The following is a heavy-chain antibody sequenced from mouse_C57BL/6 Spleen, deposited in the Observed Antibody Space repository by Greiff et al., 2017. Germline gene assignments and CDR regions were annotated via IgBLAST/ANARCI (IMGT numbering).Heavy chain of an antibody. CDR3: ARLGGNYPYFDV. Sequence: QVQLKESGPGLVAPSGFSLTSYGVHWVRQPPGKGLEWLVVIWSDGSTTYNSALKSRLSISKDNSKSQVFLKMNSLQTDDTAMYYCARLGGNYPYFDVWGTGTTVTVAS. CDR1: GFSLTSYG. CDR2: IWSDGST. J-gene: IGHJ1*03. D-gene: IGHD2-1*01. V-gene: IGHV2-6-1*01.